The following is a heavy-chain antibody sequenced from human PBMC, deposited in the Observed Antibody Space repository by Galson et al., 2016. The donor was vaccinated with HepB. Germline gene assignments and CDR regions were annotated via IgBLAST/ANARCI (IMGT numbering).Heavy chain of an antibody. V-gene: IGHV1-46*01. CDR3: ERDMDRGVTLDY. CDR1: GYSFTNYY. CDR2: INPSGGST. J-gene: IGHJ4*02. Sequence: SVKVSCKASGYSFTNYYMHWVRQAPGQGLEWMAIINPSGGSTTYAQKFQGGVTMTRDTSTSTVYMELSSLRSEETAVYYCERDMDRGVTLDYWGQGTLVTVSS. D-gene: IGHD3-10*01.